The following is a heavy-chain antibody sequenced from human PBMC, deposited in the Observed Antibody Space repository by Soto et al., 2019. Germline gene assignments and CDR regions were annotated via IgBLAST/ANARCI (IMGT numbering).Heavy chain of an antibody. CDR3: ARSRIVVVPAAIVY. D-gene: IGHD2-2*02. CDR1: GGSISSYY. Sequence: SETLSLTCTVSGGSISSYYWSWIRQPPGKGLEWIGYIYYSGSTNYNPSLKSRVTISVDTSKNQFSLKLSSVTAADTAVYYCARSRIVVVPAAIVYWGQGTLVTVSS. CDR2: IYYSGST. V-gene: IGHV4-59*08. J-gene: IGHJ4*02.